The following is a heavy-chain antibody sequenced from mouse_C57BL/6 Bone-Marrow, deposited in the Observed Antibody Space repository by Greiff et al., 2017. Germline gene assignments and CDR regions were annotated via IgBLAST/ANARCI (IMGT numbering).Heavy chain of an antibody. V-gene: IGHV6-6*01. D-gene: IGHD1-1*01. CDR1: GFTFSDAW. CDR2: IRNKANNHAT. J-gene: IGHJ2*01. Sequence: DVQLVESGGGLVQPGGSMKLSCAASGFTFSDAWMAWVRQSPEKGLEWVAEIRNKANNHATSYAESVKWRFTISRDDSKSSVYLQMSSLRAEDTSIYYCTVTTVVGGYWGQGTTLTVSS. CDR3: TVTTVVGGY.